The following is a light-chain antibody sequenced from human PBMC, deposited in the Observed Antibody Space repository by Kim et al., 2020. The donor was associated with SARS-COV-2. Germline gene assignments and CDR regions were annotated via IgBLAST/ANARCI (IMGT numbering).Light chain of an antibody. V-gene: IGLV3-21*04. J-gene: IGLJ3*02. CDR3: QVWDSSSDHPWV. CDR1: NIGSKS. CDR2: YGS. Sequence: PGPTATVTCGGNNIGSKSVHWYQQKPSQAPVLVIYYGSDRPSGITERFSGSNSGNTATLTITSVEAGDEADYYCQVWDSSSDHPWVFGGGTQLTVL.